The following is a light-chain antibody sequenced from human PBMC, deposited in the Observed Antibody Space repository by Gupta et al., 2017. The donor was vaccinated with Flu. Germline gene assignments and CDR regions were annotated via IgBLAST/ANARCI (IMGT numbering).Light chain of an antibody. J-gene: IGKJ5*01. CDR1: QSVVNF. V-gene: IGKV3-11*01. CDR2: DAS. CDR3: QKRSNWPPVT. Sequence: EIVLTQSPATLSLSPVERATLSCRASQSVVNFLAWYQQRPGQAPRLLIYDASNRATGIPARFSGSGSGTDFTLTTNSLEPKDFAVYYCQKRSNWPPVTFGQGPRLDIK.